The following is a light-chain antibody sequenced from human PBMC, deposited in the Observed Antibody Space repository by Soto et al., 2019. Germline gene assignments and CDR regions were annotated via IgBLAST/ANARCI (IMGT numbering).Light chain of an antibody. J-gene: IGKJ1*01. Sequence: DIQMTQSPSTLSASVGDRVPITCRASQSISSWLAWYQQKPGKAPKLLIYDASSLESGVPSRFSGSGSGTEFTLTISSLQPDDFATYYCQQYNSFTWTFGQVTKVDIK. CDR3: QQYNSFTWT. V-gene: IGKV1-5*01. CDR1: QSISSW. CDR2: DAS.